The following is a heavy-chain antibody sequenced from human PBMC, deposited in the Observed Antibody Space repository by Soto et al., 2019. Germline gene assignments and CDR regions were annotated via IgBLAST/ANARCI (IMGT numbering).Heavy chain of an antibody. V-gene: IGHV3-48*01. D-gene: IGHD2-2*01. CDR1: GFTFSSYS. Sequence: EVQLVESGGGLVQPGGSLRLSCAASGFTFSSYSMNWVRQAPGKGLEWVSYISSSSSTIYYADSVKGRFTISRDNAKNSLYLQMNSLRAEDTAVYYCARDRRCSSTSCYGTNWFDPWGQGTLVTVSS. CDR2: ISSSSSTI. J-gene: IGHJ5*02. CDR3: ARDRRCSSTSCYGTNWFDP.